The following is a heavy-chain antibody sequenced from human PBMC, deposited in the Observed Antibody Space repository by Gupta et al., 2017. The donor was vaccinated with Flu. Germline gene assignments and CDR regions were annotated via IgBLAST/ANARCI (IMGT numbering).Heavy chain of an antibody. V-gene: IGHV3-30*18. CDR1: GFTFRKYG. J-gene: IGHJ4*02. CDR2: ISYHGTNK. D-gene: IGHD3-10*01. CDR3: AKDKSYGSVLED. Sequence: QVQLVESGGGVVQPGRYLRLSCTASGFTFRKYGMHWVRQAPGKGLEWVAIISYHGTNKNYGDSVKGRFNISRDNSKNTVYLQMNSLRGEDTAVYYCAKDKSYGSVLEDWGQGTLVTVSS.